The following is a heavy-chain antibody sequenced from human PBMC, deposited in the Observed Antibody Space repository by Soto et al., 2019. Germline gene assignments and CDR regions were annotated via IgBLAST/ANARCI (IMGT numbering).Heavy chain of an antibody. D-gene: IGHD3-3*01. J-gene: IGHJ5*02. Sequence: GGPLGLSCAAAGFPFSNSDMTCVRPAPGRGLEWVSLISGSGGTTYYTDSVKGRFTISRDNYRNIMFLQMNSLRVEDTALYHCAKVGPYYDLNWFDPWGQGTLGTV. CDR2: ISGSGGTT. CDR1: GFPFSNSD. V-gene: IGHV3-23*01. CDR3: AKVGPYYDLNWFDP.